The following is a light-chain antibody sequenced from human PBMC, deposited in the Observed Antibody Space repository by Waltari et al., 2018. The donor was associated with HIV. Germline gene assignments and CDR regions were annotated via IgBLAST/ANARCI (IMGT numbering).Light chain of an antibody. V-gene: IGLV3-10*01. CDR2: EDS. J-gene: IGLJ2*01. CDR3: YSIDGSGHYRV. Sequence: SYELTQPPSVSVSPGQTARNTCSGDALPKRFAYWYQQRSGRAPVLVIYEDSTRPSGIPERFSATNSGTVATLTISGAQVDDEADYYCYSIDGSGHYRVFGGGTKLTVL. CDR1: ALPKRF.